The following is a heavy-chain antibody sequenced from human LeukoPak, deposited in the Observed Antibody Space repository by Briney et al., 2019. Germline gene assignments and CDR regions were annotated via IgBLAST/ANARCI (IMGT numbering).Heavy chain of an antibody. J-gene: IGHJ4*02. Sequence: SETLSLTCAVYDGSLSGYYWGWVRQPPGKGLEWIGEINHSGSANYNPSLKSRVSISIDTSKNQFSLNLTSVTAADTAVYYCASRGRWGQGTLVTVSS. D-gene: IGHD1-26*01. CDR3: ASRGR. V-gene: IGHV4-34*01. CDR2: INHSGSA. CDR1: DGSLSGYY.